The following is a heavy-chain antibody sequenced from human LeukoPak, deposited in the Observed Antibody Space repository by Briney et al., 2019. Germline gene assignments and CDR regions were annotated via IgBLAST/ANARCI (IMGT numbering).Heavy chain of an antibody. CDR1: GGSISSYY. J-gene: IGHJ4*02. V-gene: IGHV4-59*01. Sequence: PSETLSLTCTVSGGSISSYYWSWIRQPPGKGLEWIGYIYYSGSTNYNPSLKSRVTISVDTSKNQFSLKLSSVTAADTAVYYCARGDYYDSSGYYRGLGYFGYWGQGTLVTVSS. D-gene: IGHD3-22*01. CDR2: IYYSGST. CDR3: ARGDYYDSSGYYRGLGYFGY.